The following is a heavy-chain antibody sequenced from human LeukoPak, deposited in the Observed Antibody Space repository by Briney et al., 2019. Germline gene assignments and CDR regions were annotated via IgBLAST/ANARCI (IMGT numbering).Heavy chain of an antibody. CDR1: GGTFGSYA. CDR2: IIPIFGIA. D-gene: IGHD6-19*01. J-gene: IGHJ6*02. Sequence: SVNVSCKASGGTFGSYAISWVRQAPGQGLEWMGRIIPIFGIANYAQKFQGRVTITADKSASTAYMELSSLRSEDTAVYYCARDRLVAGTYYYYGMDVWGQGTTVTVSS. V-gene: IGHV1-69*04. CDR3: ARDRLVAGTYYYYGMDV.